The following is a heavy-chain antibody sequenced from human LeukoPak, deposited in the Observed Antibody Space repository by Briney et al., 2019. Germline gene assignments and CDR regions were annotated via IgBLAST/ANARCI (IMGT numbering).Heavy chain of an antibody. J-gene: IGHJ4*02. V-gene: IGHV3-23*01. CDR3: AKDLRSTSSRGAIDY. Sequence: GGSLRLSCVASGVSFSNYVMRWVRQAPGKGLEWVSGISGSGGTTYYADSVKGRFTISRDNPKNTLYLQMNSLRAEDTAVYYCAKDLRSTSSRGAIDYWGQGTLVTVSS. CDR2: ISGSGGTT. D-gene: IGHD6-6*01. CDR1: GVSFSNYV.